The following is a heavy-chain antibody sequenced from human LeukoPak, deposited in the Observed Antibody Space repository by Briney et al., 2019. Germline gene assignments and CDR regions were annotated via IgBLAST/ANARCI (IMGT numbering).Heavy chain of an antibody. D-gene: IGHD3-3*02. CDR1: GGSISSYY. V-gene: IGHV4-4*09. CDR3: ARHFKAAASERAFDY. Sequence: SQTLSLTCTVSGGSISSYYWSWIRQPPGEGLEWIGYIHTSGSTDYNPSLESRLTMSIDTSKNQFSLKLTSMTAADTAVYYCARHFKAAASERAFDYWGQGTLVTVSS. J-gene: IGHJ4*02. CDR2: IHTSGST.